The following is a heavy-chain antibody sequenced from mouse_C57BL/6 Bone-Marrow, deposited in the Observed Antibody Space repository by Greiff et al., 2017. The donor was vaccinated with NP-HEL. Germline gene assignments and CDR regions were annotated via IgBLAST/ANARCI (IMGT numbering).Heavy chain of an antibody. CDR2: IYPGGGYT. Sequence: LVESGAELVRPGTSVKMSCKASGYTFTNYWIGWAKQRPGHGLEWIGDIYPGGGYTNYNEKFKGKATLTADKSSSTAYMQFSSLTSEDSAIYYCARHYYGSSYIWYFDVWGTGTTVTVSS. V-gene: IGHV1-63*01. CDR3: ARHYYGSSYIWYFDV. CDR1: GYTFTNYW. J-gene: IGHJ1*03. D-gene: IGHD1-1*01.